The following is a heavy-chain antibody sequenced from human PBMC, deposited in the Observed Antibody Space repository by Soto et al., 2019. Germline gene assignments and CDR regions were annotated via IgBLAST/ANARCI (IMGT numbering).Heavy chain of an antibody. V-gene: IGHV4-39*01. CDR2: IYYSGST. Sequence: SETLSLTCTVSGGSISSSSYYWGWIRQPPGKGLEWIGSIYYSGSTYYNPSLKSRVTISVDTSKNQFSLKLSSVTAADTAVYYCARHESGRTRINNWFDPWGQGTLVTVSS. D-gene: IGHD1-1*01. J-gene: IGHJ5*02. CDR1: GGSISSSSYY. CDR3: ARHESGRTRINNWFDP.